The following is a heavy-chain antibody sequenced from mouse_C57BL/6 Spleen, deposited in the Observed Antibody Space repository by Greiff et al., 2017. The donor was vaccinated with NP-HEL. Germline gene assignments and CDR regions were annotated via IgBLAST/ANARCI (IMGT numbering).Heavy chain of an antibody. CDR3: TRDDYATTGFAY. V-gene: IGHV1-15*01. CDR1: GYTFTDYE. Sequence: QVQLQQSGAELVRPGASVTLSCKASGYTFTDYEMHWVKQTPVHGLEWIGAIDPETGGTDYNQKFKGKAILTADKSSSTAYMELRSLTSEDSAVYYCTRDDYATTGFAYWGQGTLVTVSA. D-gene: IGHD6-5*01. CDR2: IDPETGGT. J-gene: IGHJ3*01.